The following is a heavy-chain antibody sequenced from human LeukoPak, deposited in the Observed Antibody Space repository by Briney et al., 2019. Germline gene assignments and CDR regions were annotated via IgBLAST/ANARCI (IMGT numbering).Heavy chain of an antibody. Sequence: GGSLRLSCAASGFTFSSYSMNWVRQAPGKGLEWVSSIRSSGTYIYYADSVKGRFTISRDNAKNSLYLQMNSLRAEDTALYYCAAGGDLDYWGQGTLVTVSS. CDR3: AAGGDLDY. CDR2: IRSSGTYI. J-gene: IGHJ4*02. V-gene: IGHV3-21*01. D-gene: IGHD2-21*02. CDR1: GFTFSSYS.